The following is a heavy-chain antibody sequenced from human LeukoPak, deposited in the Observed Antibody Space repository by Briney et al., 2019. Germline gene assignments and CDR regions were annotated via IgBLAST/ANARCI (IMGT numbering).Heavy chain of an antibody. CDR1: GFTFSSYG. V-gene: IGHV3-30*03. CDR2: ISYDGSDK. J-gene: IGHJ3*02. Sequence: GGSLRLSCAASGFTFSSYGMHWVRQAPGKGLEWVAVISYDGSDKYYADSVKGRFTISRDNSKNTLYLQMNSLRAEDTAVYYCARDRDRHDAFDIWGQGTMVTVSS. CDR3: ARDRDRHDAFDI.